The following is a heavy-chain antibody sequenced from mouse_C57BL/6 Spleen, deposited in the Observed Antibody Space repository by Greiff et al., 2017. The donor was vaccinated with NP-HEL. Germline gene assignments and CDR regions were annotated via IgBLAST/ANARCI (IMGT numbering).Heavy chain of an antibody. CDR2: IHPNSGST. V-gene: IGHV1-64*01. CDR1: GYTFTSYW. J-gene: IGHJ2*01. Sequence: QVQLQQPGAELVKPGASVKLSCKASGYTFTSYWMHWVKQRPGQGLEWIGMIHPNSGSTNYNEKFKSKATLTVDKSSSTAYMQLSSLTSEDSAVYYCARRGVYYGLDYWGQGTTLTVSS. CDR3: ARRGVYYGLDY. D-gene: IGHD2-1*01.